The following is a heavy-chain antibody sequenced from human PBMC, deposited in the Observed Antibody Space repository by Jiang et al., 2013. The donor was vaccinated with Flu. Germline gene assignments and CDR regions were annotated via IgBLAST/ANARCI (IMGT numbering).Heavy chain of an antibody. CDR2: INPSGGTT. Sequence: SGAEVKKPGASVKLSCKASGYTFTSYYLHWVRQAPGQGLEWMGIINPSGGTTTYAQKFQGRVTMTRDTSTSTVYMELSSLRSEDTAVFYCARGVAVGATQFDYWGQGTLVTVSS. V-gene: IGHV1-46*01. CDR1: GYTFTSYY. CDR3: ARGVAVGATQFDY. D-gene: IGHD1-26*01. J-gene: IGHJ4*02.